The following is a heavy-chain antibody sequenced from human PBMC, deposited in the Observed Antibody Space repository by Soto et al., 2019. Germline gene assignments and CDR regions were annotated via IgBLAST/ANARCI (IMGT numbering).Heavy chain of an antibody. CDR3: ARSIQLWSYYFDY. V-gene: IGHV4-59*08. J-gene: IGHJ4*02. CDR2: IYYSGST. CDR1: GGSISSYY. D-gene: IGHD5-18*01. Sequence: SETLSLTCTVSGGSISSYYWSWIRQPPGKGLEWIGYIYYSGSTNYNPSLKSRVTISVDTSKNQFSLKLSSVTAADTAVYYCARSIQLWSYYFDYWGQGTLVTVSS.